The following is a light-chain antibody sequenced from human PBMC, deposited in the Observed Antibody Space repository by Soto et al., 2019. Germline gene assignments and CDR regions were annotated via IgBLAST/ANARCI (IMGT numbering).Light chain of an antibody. V-gene: IGKV1-39*01. Sequence: DIQITQSPSSLSSSPLGRSTLSCRASQSISRNLDWYQQKLGKAPKLLFYAASSGQTGVPSRFSGSGSGTEFTLTINSLQPEDFATYYCQQSYTTPRTFGQGTRVEIK. J-gene: IGKJ5*01. CDR2: AAS. CDR3: QQSYTTPRT. CDR1: QSISRN.